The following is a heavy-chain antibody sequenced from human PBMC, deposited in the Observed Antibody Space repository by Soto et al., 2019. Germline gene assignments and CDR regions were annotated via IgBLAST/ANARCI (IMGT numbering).Heavy chain of an antibody. V-gene: IGHV3-73*02. D-gene: IGHD3-3*01. CDR3: TSGIDVWSGYPSYYLDY. J-gene: IGHJ4*02. CDR2: IRRKANNYAT. Sequence: EVQLVESGGGLVQPGGSLKLSCAASGFIFSDSALHWVRQASGKGLEWVGRIRRKANNYATTYAASGAGRFASSKDDSKNTSYLQMTSLKTEHPAIYYCTSGIDVWSGYPSYYLDYWGQGTLVTVSS. CDR1: GFIFSDSA.